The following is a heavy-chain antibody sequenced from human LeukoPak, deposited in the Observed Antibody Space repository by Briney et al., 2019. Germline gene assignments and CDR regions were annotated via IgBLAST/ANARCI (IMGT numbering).Heavy chain of an antibody. V-gene: IGHV3-23*01. CDR3: AKETGYTSGWYFEY. Sequence: GGSLRLPCAASGITFSSYAMSWFRQAPGKGLEWVSGISGSGGSTYYADSVKGRFTISRDNSKNTLYLQMNSLRAEDTAVYYCAKETGYTSGWYFEYWGQGTLVTVSS. J-gene: IGHJ4*02. D-gene: IGHD6-19*01. CDR2: ISGSGGST. CDR1: GITFSSYA.